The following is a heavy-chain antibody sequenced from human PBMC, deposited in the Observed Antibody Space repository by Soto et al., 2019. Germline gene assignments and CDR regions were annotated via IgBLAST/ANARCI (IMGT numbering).Heavy chain of an antibody. D-gene: IGHD3-10*01. J-gene: IGHJ6*02. CDR3: ARLGAGNYYGSGSYLSYYYGMDV. CDR2: INHSGST. V-gene: IGHV4-34*01. Sequence: SETLSLTCTVSGGSISSGGYYWSCIRQPPGKGLEWIGEINHSGSTNYNPSLKSRVTISVDTSKNQFSLKLSSVTAADTAVYYCARLGAGNYYGSGSYLSYYYGMDVWGQGTTVTAP. CDR1: GGSISSGGYY.